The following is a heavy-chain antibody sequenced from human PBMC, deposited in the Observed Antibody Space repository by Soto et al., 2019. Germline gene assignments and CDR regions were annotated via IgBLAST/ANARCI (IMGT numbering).Heavy chain of an antibody. D-gene: IGHD4-17*01. Sequence: QVQLVESGGGVVQPGRSLRLSCAASGFTFSSYAMHWVRQAPGKGLEWVAVISYDGSNKYYADSVKGQFTISRDNSKNTLYLQMNSLRAEDTAVYYCARDPYGDYILGWFDPWGQGTLVTVSS. CDR2: ISYDGSNK. CDR3: ARDPYGDYILGWFDP. V-gene: IGHV3-30-3*01. CDR1: GFTFSSYA. J-gene: IGHJ5*02.